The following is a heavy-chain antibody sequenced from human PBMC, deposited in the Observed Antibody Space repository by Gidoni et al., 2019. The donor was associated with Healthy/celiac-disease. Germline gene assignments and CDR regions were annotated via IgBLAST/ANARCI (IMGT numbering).Heavy chain of an antibody. CDR3: TRPRDGYNLAAFDI. Sequence: GTTEYAASVKGRFTISRDDSKSIAYLQMNSLKTEDTAVYYCTRPRDGYNLAAFDIWGQGTMVTVSS. D-gene: IGHD5-12*01. V-gene: IGHV3-49*02. J-gene: IGHJ3*02. CDR2: GTT.